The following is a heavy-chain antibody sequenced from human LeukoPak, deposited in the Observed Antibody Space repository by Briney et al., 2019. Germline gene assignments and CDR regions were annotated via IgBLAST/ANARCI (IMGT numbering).Heavy chain of an antibody. V-gene: IGHV4-39*02. CDR1: GGSISSTTYY. CDR2: IHYGGAT. J-gene: IGHJ4*02. D-gene: IGHD2-21*02. Sequence: PSETLSLTCIVSGGSISSTTYYWGWIRQPPGKGLEWIGSIHYGGATHYNPSLQSRVTISADTSKNQFALDLRSVTAADTAVYYCTRDIGDFVSDFWGQGTLVTVSS. CDR3: TRDIGDFVSDF.